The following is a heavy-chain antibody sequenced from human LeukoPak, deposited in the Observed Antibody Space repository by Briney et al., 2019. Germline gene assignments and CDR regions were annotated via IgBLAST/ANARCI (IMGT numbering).Heavy chain of an antibody. Sequence: ASVKVSCKASGYTFTNYGISWVRQVPGQGLEWMGWISAYNGYTNYAQKFQGRVTMTTDTSTSTAYMELRNLRSDDTAVYYCAISMVRGNWFDPWGQGTLVTVSS. V-gene: IGHV1-18*01. CDR1: GYTFTNYG. CDR2: ISAYNGYT. CDR3: AISMVRGNWFDP. J-gene: IGHJ5*02. D-gene: IGHD3-10*01.